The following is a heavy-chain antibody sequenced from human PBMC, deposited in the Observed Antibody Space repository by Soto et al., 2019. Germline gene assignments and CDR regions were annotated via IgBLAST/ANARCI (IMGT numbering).Heavy chain of an antibody. CDR2: IYYSGST. CDR3: ASTYVRGVIISLTPNWFDP. V-gene: IGHV4-61*01. CDR1: GGSVSSGSYY. Sequence: PSETLSLTCTVSGGSVSSGSYYWSWIRQPPGKGLEWIGYIYYSGSTNYNPSLKSRVTISVDTSKNQFSLKLSSVTTADTAVYYCASTYVRGVIISLTPNWFDPWGQGTLVTVSS. D-gene: IGHD3-10*02. J-gene: IGHJ5*02.